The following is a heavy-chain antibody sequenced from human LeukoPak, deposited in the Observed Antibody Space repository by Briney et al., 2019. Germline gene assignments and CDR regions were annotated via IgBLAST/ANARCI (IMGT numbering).Heavy chain of an antibody. J-gene: IGHJ4*02. V-gene: IGHV3-23*01. CDR2: ISDTGGNT. D-gene: IGHD3-10*01. Sequence: GGSLRLSCAASGFPFSSYVMTWVRQAPGKGLEWVSGISDTGGNTYYADSVKGRFPLSRDNYKNTLYLQMNSLRVEDTAVYYCAKKAYYYRSGTYDPFDYWGRGTLVTVSS. CDR3: AKKAYYYRSGTYDPFDY. CDR1: GFPFSSYV.